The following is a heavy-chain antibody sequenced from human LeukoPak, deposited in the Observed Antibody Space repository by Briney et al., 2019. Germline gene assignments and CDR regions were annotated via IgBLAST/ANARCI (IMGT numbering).Heavy chain of an antibody. CDR3: ARDTNWNYKYYFDY. J-gene: IGHJ4*02. CDR1: GFTFSSYS. V-gene: IGHV3-48*04. D-gene: IGHD1-7*01. CDR2: ISSSGSTI. Sequence: GGSLRLSCAASGFTFSSYSMNWVRQAPGKGLEWVSYISSSGSTIYYADSVKGRFTISRDNAKNSLYLQMNSLRAEDTAVYYCARDTNWNYKYYFDYWGQGTLVTVSS.